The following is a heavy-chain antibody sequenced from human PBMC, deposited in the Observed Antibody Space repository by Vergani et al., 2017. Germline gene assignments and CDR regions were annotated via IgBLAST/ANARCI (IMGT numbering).Heavy chain of an antibody. J-gene: IGHJ6*03. CDR2: ISSSSSYI. D-gene: IGHD4-11*01. CDR1: GFTFSSYS. CDR3: ARDRVTTTYDMDV. V-gene: IGHV3-21*01. Sequence: EVQLVESGGGLVKPGGSLRLSCAASGFTFSSYSMNWVRQAPGKGLEWVSSISSSSSYIYYADSVKGRFTISRDNAKNSLYLQMNSLRAEDTAVYYCARDRVTTTYDMDVWGKGTTVTVSS.